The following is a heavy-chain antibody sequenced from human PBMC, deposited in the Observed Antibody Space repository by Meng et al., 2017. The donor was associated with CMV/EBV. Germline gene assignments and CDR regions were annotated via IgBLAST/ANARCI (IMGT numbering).Heavy chain of an antibody. V-gene: IGHV3-48*03. CDR3: ARVWQPRGMDV. CDR1: GFTCSSYE. Sequence: GESLKISCAASGFTCSSYEMNWVRQAPGKGLEGVSYISSSGGTIYYADSVKGRFTISRDNAKNSLYLQMNSLRAEDTAVYYCARVWQPRGMDVWGQGTTVTVSS. D-gene: IGHD6-13*01. CDR2: ISSSGGTI. J-gene: IGHJ6*02.